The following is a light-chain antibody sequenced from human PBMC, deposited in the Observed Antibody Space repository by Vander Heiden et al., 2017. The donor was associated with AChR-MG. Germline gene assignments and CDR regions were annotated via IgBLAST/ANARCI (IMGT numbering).Light chain of an antibody. CDR3: TSYTNSNTWV. V-gene: IGLV2-14*03. J-gene: IGLJ3*02. Sequence: QSALTQPAPVSGSPVQSLTISSTRTSSDIGADNYVPWDQQHPGKDPKLFHYDISQRPAGVSTRFSCSKSGTTASPTTAGLQAEEDADYYCTSYTNSNTWVFGGGTKLTVL. CDR2: DIS. CDR1: SSDIGADNY.